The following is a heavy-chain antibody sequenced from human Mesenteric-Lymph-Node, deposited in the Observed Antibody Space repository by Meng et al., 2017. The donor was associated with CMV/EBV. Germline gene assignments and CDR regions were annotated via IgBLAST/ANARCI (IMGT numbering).Heavy chain of an antibody. D-gene: IGHD6-19*01. CDR3: ARVDDRSGWFDC. CDR1: GDSVSSNSAA. V-gene: IGHV6-1*01. CDR2: TYSRYKWYN. J-gene: IGHJ4*02. Sequence: SGDSVSSNSAAWNWNRQSPSRGLECLGRTYSRYKWYNDYAVSVQSRITINSDTSKNQFSLHLNSVTPEDTAVYYCARVDDRSGWFDCWGQGTLVTVSS.